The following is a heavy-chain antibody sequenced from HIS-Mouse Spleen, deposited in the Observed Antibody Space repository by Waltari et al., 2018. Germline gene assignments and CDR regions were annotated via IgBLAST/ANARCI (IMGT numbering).Heavy chain of an antibody. CDR2: IDWDDDK. V-gene: IGHV2-70*15. CDR3: ARIQAGKLELPFDY. Sequence: QVTLRESGPALVKPTQTLTLTCTFSGFSLSTSGMCVSLIRHPPGQALEWLARIDWDDDKYYSTSLKTRLTISKDTSKNQVVLTMTNMDPVDTATYYCARIQAGKLELPFDYWGQGTLVTVSS. J-gene: IGHJ4*02. CDR1: GFSLSTSGMC. D-gene: IGHD1-7*01.